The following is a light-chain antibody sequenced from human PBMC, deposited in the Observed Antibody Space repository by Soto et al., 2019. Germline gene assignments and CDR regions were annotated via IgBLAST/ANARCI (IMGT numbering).Light chain of an antibody. CDR2: RNN. J-gene: IGLJ3*02. CDR1: SSNIGSNY. Sequence: QSVLTQPPSASGTPGQRVTISCSGSSSNIGSNYVYWYQQLPGTAPKLLIYRNNQRPSGVPDRFSCSKSRTSGSLAISGPRSEDEADYYCAAWDDSLSGWVFGGGTKVTVL. CDR3: AAWDDSLSGWV. V-gene: IGLV1-47*01.